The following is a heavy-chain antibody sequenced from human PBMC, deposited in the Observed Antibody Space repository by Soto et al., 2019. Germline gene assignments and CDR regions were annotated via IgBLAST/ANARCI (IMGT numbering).Heavy chain of an antibody. CDR2: INPNSGGT. CDR1: GYTFTGYY. CDR3: ARATFGGVIVSYYFDY. D-gene: IGHD3-16*02. Sequence: QVQLVQSGAEVKKPGASVKVSCKASGYTFTGYYMHWVRQAPGQGLAWMGWINPNSGGTNYAQKFQGWVTMTRDTSISTAYMELSRLRSDDTAVYYCARATFGGVIVSYYFDYLGQGTLVTVSS. J-gene: IGHJ4*02. V-gene: IGHV1-2*04.